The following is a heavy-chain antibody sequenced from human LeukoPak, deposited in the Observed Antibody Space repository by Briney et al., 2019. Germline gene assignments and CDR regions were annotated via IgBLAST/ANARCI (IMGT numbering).Heavy chain of an antibody. Sequence: GGSLRLSRAASGFTFDDYTMHWVRQTPGKALEWVSLISWDGGSTYYADSVKGRFTISRDNSKHSMYLQMNSLKTEDTAVYYCTTETRPDDAFAIWGQGTMVTVSS. CDR3: TTETRPDDAFAI. CDR1: GFTFDDYT. CDR2: ISWDGGST. V-gene: IGHV3-43*01. J-gene: IGHJ3*02.